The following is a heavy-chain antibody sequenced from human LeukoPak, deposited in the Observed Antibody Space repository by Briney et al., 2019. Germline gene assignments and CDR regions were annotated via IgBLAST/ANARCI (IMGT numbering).Heavy chain of an antibody. CDR2: IIPIFGTA. Sequence: GASVKVSCKASGGTFSSYAISWVRQAPGQGLEWMGGIIPIFGTANYAQKFQGRVTTTADESTSTAYMELSSLRSEDTAVYYCARVGTTVTSRGYYYYGMDVWGQGTTVTVSS. CDR3: ARVGTTVTSRGYYYYGMDV. J-gene: IGHJ6*02. D-gene: IGHD4-17*01. V-gene: IGHV1-69*13. CDR1: GGTFSSYA.